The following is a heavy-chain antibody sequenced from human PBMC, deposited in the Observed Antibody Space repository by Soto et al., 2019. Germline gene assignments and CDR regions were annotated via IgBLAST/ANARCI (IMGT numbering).Heavy chain of an antibody. CDR3: ARDRGGGNYYYYMDV. J-gene: IGHJ6*03. Sequence: GGSLRLSCAASGFTVSSNYMSWVRQAPGKGLEWVSVIYSGGSTYYADSVKGRFTISRDNSKNTLYLQMSSLRAEDTAVYYCARDRGGGNYYYYMDVWGKGTTVTSP. CDR2: IYSGGST. CDR1: GFTVSSNY. V-gene: IGHV3-66*01. D-gene: IGHD2-15*01.